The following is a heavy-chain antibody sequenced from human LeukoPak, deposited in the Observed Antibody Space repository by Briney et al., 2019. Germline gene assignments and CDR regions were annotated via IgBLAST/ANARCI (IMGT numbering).Heavy chain of an antibody. D-gene: IGHD3-3*01. CDR3: ARGIKYDFWSGFYYYYGMDV. V-gene: IGHV1-46*01. J-gene: IGHJ6*02. CDR2: INPSGGST. CDR1: GYTFTSYY. Sequence: ASVKVSCKASGYTFTSYYMHWVRQAPGQGLEWMGIINPSGGSTSYAQKFQGRVTMTRDTSISTAYMELSRLRSDDTAVYYCARGIKYDFWSGFYYYYGMDVWGQGTTVTVS.